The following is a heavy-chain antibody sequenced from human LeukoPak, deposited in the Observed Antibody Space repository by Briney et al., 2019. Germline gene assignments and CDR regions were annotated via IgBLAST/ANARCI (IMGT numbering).Heavy chain of an antibody. V-gene: IGHV3-21*01. D-gene: IGHD5-12*01. CDR3: ARDGSGYEGDY. J-gene: IGHJ4*02. CDR1: GFTFSSYS. CDR2: ISSSSSYI. Sequence: GGSLRLSCAASGFTFSSYSINWVRQAPGKGLEWVSSISSSSSYIYYADSVKGRFTISRDNAKNSLYLQMNSLRAEDTAVYYCARDGSGYEGDYWGQGTLVTVSS.